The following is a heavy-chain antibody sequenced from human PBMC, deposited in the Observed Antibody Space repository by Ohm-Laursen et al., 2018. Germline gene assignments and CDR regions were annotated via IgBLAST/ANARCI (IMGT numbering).Heavy chain of an antibody. CDR2: IHYDGRT. V-gene: IGHV4-59*07. Sequence: SDTLSLTCIVSDAAFRRDYWTWIRQFPVREMEWIGYIHYDGRTVYNPSLRSRLTMSIDTSKKQFSLRLTSATAADTAIYYCARLPDHSGWPFDYWGQGTLVTVSS. D-gene: IGHD6-19*01. J-gene: IGHJ4*02. CDR3: ARLPDHSGWPFDY. CDR1: DAAFRRDY.